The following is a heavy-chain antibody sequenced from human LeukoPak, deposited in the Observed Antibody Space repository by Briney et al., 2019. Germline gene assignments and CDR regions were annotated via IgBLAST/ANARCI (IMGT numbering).Heavy chain of an antibody. D-gene: IGHD4-17*01. V-gene: IGHV3-30*04. J-gene: IGHJ4*02. CDR3: ARDSSGDYAVDY. CDR1: GFTFSSHA. CDR2: ISYDGSKN. Sequence: GGSLRLSCVASGFTFSSHAIHWVRQAPGKGLEWVAFISYDGSKNYYADSVKGRFTISRDNSRNTLYLQMNSLRAEDTAVYYCARDSSGDYAVDYWGQGTLVSVSS.